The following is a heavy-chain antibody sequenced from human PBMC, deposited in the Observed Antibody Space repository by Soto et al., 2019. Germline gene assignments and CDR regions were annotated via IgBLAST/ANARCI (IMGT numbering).Heavy chain of an antibody. CDR1: GYTFTSYG. D-gene: IGHD2-15*01. CDR3: ARAPVVVGAATRPPRTHWFDP. CDR2: ISAYNGNT. J-gene: IGHJ5*02. V-gene: IGHV1-18*01. Sequence: QVQLVQSGAEVKKPGASVEVSCKASGYTFTSYGISWVRQAPGQGLEWMGWISAYNGNTNNAQKLQGRVTMTTDTSTSTAYMELRSLRSDDTAVYYCARAPVVVGAATRPPRTHWFDPWGQGTLVTVSS.